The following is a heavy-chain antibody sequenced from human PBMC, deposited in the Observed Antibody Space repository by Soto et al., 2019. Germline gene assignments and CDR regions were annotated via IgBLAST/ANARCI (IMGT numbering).Heavy chain of an antibody. D-gene: IGHD2-15*01. CDR1: GGSIYRSGYY. Sequence: SETLSLTCTVSGGSIYRSGYYWGWIRQPPGRGLEWIGNIDYNGGTYSNPSLKSRVTISRDTSKNQFHLQLPSVTAAYTALYYCGKVLVGATGHTDSDSWGPGTLVTV. CDR3: GKVLVGATGHTDSDS. V-gene: IGHV4-39*01. J-gene: IGHJ4*02. CDR2: IDYNGGT.